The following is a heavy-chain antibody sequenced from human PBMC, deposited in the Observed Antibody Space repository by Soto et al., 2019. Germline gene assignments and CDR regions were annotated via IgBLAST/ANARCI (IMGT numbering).Heavy chain of an antibody. D-gene: IGHD6-19*01. J-gene: IGHJ6*03. CDR1: GGSISYYY. Sequence: SETLSLTCTISGGSISYYYWSWIRQPPGKGLEWIGYIFNNGSTNYNPSLKSRVTISVDKSKNQFSLKLSSVTAADTAVYYCARHMSGYSSGWYYMDVWGKGTTVTVSS. V-gene: IGHV4-59*08. CDR3: ARHMSGYSSGWYYMDV. CDR2: IFNNGST.